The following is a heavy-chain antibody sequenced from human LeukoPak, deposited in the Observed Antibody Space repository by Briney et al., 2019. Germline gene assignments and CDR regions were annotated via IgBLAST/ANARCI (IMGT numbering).Heavy chain of an antibody. Sequence: GSLRLSCAASGFTFSSYWMHWVRQAPGKGLVWVSRINSDGSSTSYADSVKGRFTISRDNAKNTLYLQMNSLRAEDTAVYYCAKDLDYYESSGYFDNWGQGTLVTVSS. CDR2: INSDGSST. CDR1: GFTFSSYW. D-gene: IGHD3-22*01. CDR3: AKDLDYYESSGYFDN. V-gene: IGHV3-74*01. J-gene: IGHJ4*02.